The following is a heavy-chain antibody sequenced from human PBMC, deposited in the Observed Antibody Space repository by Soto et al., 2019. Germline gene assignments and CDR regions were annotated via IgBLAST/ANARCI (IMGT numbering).Heavy chain of an antibody. CDR1: GFTFSNAW. CDR2: IKSKTDGGTT. CDR3: AKEFRRGELYYFDY. J-gene: IGHJ4*02. Sequence: PGXSLRLSCAASGFTFSNAWINWVIQAPGKGLEWVGRIKSKTDGGTTDYAAPVKGRFTISRDDSKNTLYLQMNSLRDEDTAVYYCAKEFRRGELYYFDYWGQGTLVTVSS. V-gene: IGHV3-15*07. D-gene: IGHD4-17*01.